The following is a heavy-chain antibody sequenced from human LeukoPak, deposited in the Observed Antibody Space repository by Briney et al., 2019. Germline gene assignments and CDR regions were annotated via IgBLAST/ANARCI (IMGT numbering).Heavy chain of an antibody. Sequence: SGPTLVNPPQTLTLTCTFSGFSLSTRGVGVGWIRQPPGKALEWLPLNYWNDDKRYSPSLKSRPTITKDTSKNQVVLTMTNMDPVDTATYYCAHIPYRITIFGVVPGFDPWGQGTLVTVSS. CDR1: GFSLSTRGVG. CDR2: NYWNDDK. CDR3: AHIPYRITIFGVVPGFDP. V-gene: IGHV2-5*01. J-gene: IGHJ5*02. D-gene: IGHD3-3*01.